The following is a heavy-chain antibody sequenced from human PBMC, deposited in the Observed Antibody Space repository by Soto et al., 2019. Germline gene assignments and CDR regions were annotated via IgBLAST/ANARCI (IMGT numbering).Heavy chain of an antibody. CDR1: GGSISSYY. CDR2: IYYSGST. V-gene: IGHV4-59*08. J-gene: IGHJ4*02. CDR3: ARSPITIFGVVIPNYFDY. Sequence: SETLSLTCTVSGGSISSYYWSWIRQPPGKGLEWIGYIYYSGSTNYNPSLKSRVTISVDTSKNQFSLKLSSVTAADTAVYYCARSPITIFGVVIPNYFDYWGQGTLVTVSS. D-gene: IGHD3-3*01.